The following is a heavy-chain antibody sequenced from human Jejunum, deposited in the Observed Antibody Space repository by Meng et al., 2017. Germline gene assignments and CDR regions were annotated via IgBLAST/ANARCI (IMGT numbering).Heavy chain of an antibody. J-gene: IGHJ5*02. CDR1: RFTFRNFA. D-gene: IGHD3-10*01. V-gene: IGHV3-23*01. CDR2: ISGGGGAT. Sequence: GGSLRLSCTVSRFTFRNFAMSWVRQAPGKGLEWVSAISGGGGATYYADSVKGRFIISRDNSKNTLDLQMNSLRADDTAVYYCAKDRGDTWRTASLFDPWGQGILVTVS. CDR3: AKDRGDTWRTASLFDP.